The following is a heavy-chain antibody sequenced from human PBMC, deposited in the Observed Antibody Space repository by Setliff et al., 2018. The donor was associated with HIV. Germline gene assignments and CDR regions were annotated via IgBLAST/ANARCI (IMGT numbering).Heavy chain of an antibody. CDR1: RSTFNSHT. Sequence: AASVKVSCKASRSTFNSHTINWVRQAPGQGLDWMGRIIPILGVANYAQRFQGKVTITADESTSTAYMELTSLRFDDTAMYYCVRGVQSPPHYSYYYMDVWGEGTMVTVSS. D-gene: IGHD3-3*01. V-gene: IGHV1-69*02. CDR3: VRGVQSPPHYSYYYMDV. CDR2: IIPILGVA. J-gene: IGHJ6*03.